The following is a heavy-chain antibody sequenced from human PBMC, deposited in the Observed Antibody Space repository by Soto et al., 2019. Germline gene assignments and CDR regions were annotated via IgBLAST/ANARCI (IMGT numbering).Heavy chain of an antibody. J-gene: IGHJ2*01. D-gene: IGHD3-9*01. CDR2: IWYDGSYK. CDR1: GFTFSSYA. Sequence: QVQLVESGGGVVQPGKSLRVSCAASGFTFSSYAMHWVRQAPGKGLEWVAIIWYDGSYKYYADSVKGRFTISRDNSKNTLYLQMNSLRAEDTAVYYCARGPYILTGYTHWYFDLWGRGTLVTVSS. V-gene: IGHV3-33*01. CDR3: ARGPYILTGYTHWYFDL.